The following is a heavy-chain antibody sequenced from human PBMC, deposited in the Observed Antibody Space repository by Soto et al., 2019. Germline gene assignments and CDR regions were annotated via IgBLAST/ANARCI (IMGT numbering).Heavy chain of an antibody. CDR1: GGSIRSGAYY. Sequence: QVQLHESGPGLVKPSQTLSLTCAVSGGSIRSGAYYWSWMRQHPGKVREWIGYIYHRGSTYYNPSLERRVSMSLDTAKNQFALRLNSLAAADTAVYYCARVVMAGISDFPGPWGQGALVTVSS. V-gene: IGHV4-31*11. CDR3: ARVVMAGISDFPGP. D-gene: IGHD6-19*01. CDR2: IYHRGST. J-gene: IGHJ1*01.